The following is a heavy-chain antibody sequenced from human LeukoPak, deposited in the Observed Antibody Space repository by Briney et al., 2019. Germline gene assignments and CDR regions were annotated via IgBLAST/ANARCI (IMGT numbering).Heavy chain of an antibody. CDR1: GFTFSNYA. J-gene: IGHJ4*02. D-gene: IGHD3-9*01. Sequence: PGGPLRLSCAASGFTFSNYAMSWVRKAPGKGLEWVSAIVGSGGSTYYADSVKGRFSISRDNSKNTLFLQMNSLRVEDTALYYCSKWGDYDVLTGYYDSDFWGQGTLVTVSS. V-gene: IGHV3-23*01. CDR3: SKWGDYDVLTGYYDSDF. CDR2: IVGSGGST.